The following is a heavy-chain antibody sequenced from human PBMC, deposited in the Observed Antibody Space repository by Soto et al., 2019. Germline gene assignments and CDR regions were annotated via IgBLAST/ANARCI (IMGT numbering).Heavy chain of an antibody. CDR3: ARDTQGITMVRGVIPYFDY. CDR1: GYTFTGYY. J-gene: IGHJ4*02. V-gene: IGHV1-2*02. Sequence: ASVKVSCKASGYTFTGYYMHWVRQAPGQGLEWMGWINPNSGGTNYAQKFQGRVTMTRGTSISTAYMELSRLRSDDTAVYYCARDTQGITMVRGVIPYFDYWGQGTLVTVSS. CDR2: INPNSGGT. D-gene: IGHD3-10*01.